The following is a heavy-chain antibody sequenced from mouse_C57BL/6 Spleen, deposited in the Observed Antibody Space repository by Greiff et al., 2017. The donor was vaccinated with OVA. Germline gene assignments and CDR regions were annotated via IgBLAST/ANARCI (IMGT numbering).Heavy chain of an antibody. CDR3: ARSGDGYYVYFDY. CDR2: IYPGDGDT. V-gene: IGHV1-80*01. CDR1: GYAFSSYW. Sequence: QVQLQQSGAELVKPGASVKISCKASGYAFSSYWMNWVKQRPGKGLEWIGQIYPGDGDTNYNGKFKGKATLTADKSSSTAYMQLSSLTSEDSAVYFCARSGDGYYVYFDYWGQGTTLTVSS. J-gene: IGHJ2*01. D-gene: IGHD2-3*01.